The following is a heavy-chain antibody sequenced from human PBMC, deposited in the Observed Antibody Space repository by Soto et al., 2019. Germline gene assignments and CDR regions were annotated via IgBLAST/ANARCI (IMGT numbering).Heavy chain of an antibody. V-gene: IGHV1-69*13. D-gene: IGHD3-10*01. Sequence: GASVKVSCKASGGTFSSYAISWVRQAPGQGLEWMGGIIPIGATANYAQKFQGRVTITADESTSTAYMELGSLRSEDTAVYYCARDLLGFGYTYADVWGQGTTVTVSS. CDR1: GGTFSSYA. J-gene: IGHJ6*02. CDR2: IIPIGATA. CDR3: ARDLLGFGYTYADV.